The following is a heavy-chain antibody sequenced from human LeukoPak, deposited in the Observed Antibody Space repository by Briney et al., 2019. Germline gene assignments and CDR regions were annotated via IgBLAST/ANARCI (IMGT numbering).Heavy chain of an antibody. V-gene: IGHV3-73*01. CDR2: IRSKANSYAT. CDR1: GFTFSGSA. D-gene: IGHD6-6*01. J-gene: IGHJ4*02. Sequence: GGSLRLSCAASGFTFSGSAMHWVRQASGKGLEWVGRIRSKANSYATAYAAAVKGRFTISRDDSKNTAYLQMNSLKTEDTAVYYCTRQSGDSSSGYFDYWGQGTLVTVSS. CDR3: TRQSGDSSSGYFDY.